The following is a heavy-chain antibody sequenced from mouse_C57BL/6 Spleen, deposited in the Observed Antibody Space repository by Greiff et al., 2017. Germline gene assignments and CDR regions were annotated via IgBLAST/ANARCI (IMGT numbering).Heavy chain of an antibody. Sequence: VQLKQSGPGLVKPSQTVFLTCTVTGISITTGNYRWSWIRQFPGNKLEWIGYIYYSGTITYNPSLTSRTTITRDTPKNQFFLEMNSLTAEDTATYYCARENYYGSSFFDCWGQGTTLTVSS. CDR2: IYYSGTI. J-gene: IGHJ2*01. CDR1: GISITTGNYR. V-gene: IGHV3-5*01. D-gene: IGHD1-1*01. CDR3: ARENYYGSSFFDC.